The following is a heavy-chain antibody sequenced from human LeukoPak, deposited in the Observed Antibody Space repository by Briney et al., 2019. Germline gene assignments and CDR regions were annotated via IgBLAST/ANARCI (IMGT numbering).Heavy chain of an antibody. CDR2: IYTSGST. D-gene: IGHD3-10*01. Sequence: PSETLSLTCTVSGGSISSYYWSWIRQPAGKGLEWIGRIYTSGSTNYNPPLKSRVTMSVDTSKNQFSLKLSSVTAADTAVYYCARDPSGSGSYYNPAADGSMDVWGQGTTVTVSS. CDR1: GGSISSYY. V-gene: IGHV4-4*07. CDR3: ARDPSGSGSYYNPAADGSMDV. J-gene: IGHJ6*02.